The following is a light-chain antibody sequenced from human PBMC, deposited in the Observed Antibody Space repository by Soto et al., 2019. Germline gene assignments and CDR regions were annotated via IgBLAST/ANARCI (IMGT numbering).Light chain of an antibody. CDR3: SSYTSSSTFYV. Sequence: QSVLTQPASVPGSPGQSITISCTGTSSDVGGYNYVSWYQQHPGKAPKLMIYDVSNRPSGVSNRFSGSKSGNTASLTISELQAEDEADYYCSSYTSSSTFYVFGTGTKVTVL. CDR2: DVS. J-gene: IGLJ1*01. CDR1: SSDVGGYNY. V-gene: IGLV2-14*01.